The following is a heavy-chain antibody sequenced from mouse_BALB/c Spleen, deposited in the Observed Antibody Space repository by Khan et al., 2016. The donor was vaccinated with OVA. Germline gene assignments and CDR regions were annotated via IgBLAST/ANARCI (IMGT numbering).Heavy chain of an antibody. CDR2: ISTYNGNT. V-gene: IGHV1S137*01. Sequence: QVQLKESGPEVVRPGVSVKISCKGSGYTFTDYAMHWVKQSHAKSLEWIGVISTYNGNTTYNQKFKGKSTMTVDKSSRTAYMELDRLTSEDSAIXCCASDWAAWFAYWGQGTLVTVSA. CDR3: ASDWAAWFAY. CDR1: GYTFTDYA. D-gene: IGHD4-1*01. J-gene: IGHJ3*01.